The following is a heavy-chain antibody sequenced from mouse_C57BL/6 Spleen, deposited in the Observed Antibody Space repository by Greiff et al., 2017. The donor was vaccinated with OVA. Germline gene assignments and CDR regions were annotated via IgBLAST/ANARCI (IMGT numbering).Heavy chain of an antibody. V-gene: IGHV1-66*01. CDR3: AREIKSPHSY. CDR2: IYPGSGNT. Sequence: VQLQQSGPELVKPGASVKISCKASGYSFTSYYIHWVKQRPGQGLEWIGWIYPGSGNTKYNEKFKGKATLTADTSSSTAYMQLSSLTSEDSAVYYCAREIKSPHSYWGQGTLVTVSA. CDR1: GYSFTSYY. J-gene: IGHJ3*01. D-gene: IGHD1-3*01.